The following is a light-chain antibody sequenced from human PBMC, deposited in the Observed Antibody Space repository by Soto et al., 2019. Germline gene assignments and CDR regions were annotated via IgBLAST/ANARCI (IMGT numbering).Light chain of an antibody. CDR1: SSDVEIYNL. CDR2: EVS. V-gene: IGLV2-23*02. CDR3: CSYAGSNTYV. Sequence: QSALTQPASVSGSPGQAITISCSGTSSDVEIYNLVSWYQQHPGKAPKLIIYEVSKRPTGVSNRFSGSTSGNTASLTISGLQAEDETDYYCCSYAGSNTYVFGTGTKLTVL. J-gene: IGLJ1*01.